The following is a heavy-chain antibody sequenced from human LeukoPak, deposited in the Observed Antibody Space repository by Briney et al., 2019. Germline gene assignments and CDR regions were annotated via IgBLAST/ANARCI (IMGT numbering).Heavy chain of an antibody. Sequence: GSLRLSCAASGFTVSSNYMSWVRQAPGKGLEWVSVIYSGGSTYYADSVKGRFTISRDNSKNTLYLQMNSLRSEDTAVYYCARGGRGYSYGQFDYWGQGTLVTVSS. D-gene: IGHD5-18*01. CDR2: IYSGGST. CDR1: GFTVSSNY. CDR3: ARGGRGYSYGQFDY. V-gene: IGHV3-53*05. J-gene: IGHJ4*02.